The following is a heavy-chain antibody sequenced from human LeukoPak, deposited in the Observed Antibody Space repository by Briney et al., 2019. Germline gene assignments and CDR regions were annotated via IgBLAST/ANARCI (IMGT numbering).Heavy chain of an antibody. J-gene: IGHJ6*03. Sequence: PSETLSLTCTVSGGSISSSSYYWGWIRQPPGKGLEWIGSIYHSGSTYYNPSLKSRVTISVDTSKNQFSLKLSSVTAADTAVYYCARVPGLYYYYYMDVWGKGTTVTVSS. CDR1: GGSISSSSYY. V-gene: IGHV4-39*07. CDR2: IYHSGST. CDR3: ARVPGLYYYYYMDV.